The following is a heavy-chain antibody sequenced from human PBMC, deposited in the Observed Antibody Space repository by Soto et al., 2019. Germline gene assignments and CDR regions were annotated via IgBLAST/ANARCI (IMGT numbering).Heavy chain of an antibody. CDR2: TYYRSKWHN. V-gene: IGHV6-1*01. CDR1: GDSGSSKSAT. CDR3: ANMDDV. D-gene: IGHD3-10*02. J-gene: IGHJ4*02. Sequence: QALSLPSSISGDSGSSKSATCNWIRQFPSRGLEWLGRTYYRSKWHNEYAVSVKSRITINPDTSKNQFSLQLNSVTPEDTAVYYCANMDDVWGQGTLVTVSS.